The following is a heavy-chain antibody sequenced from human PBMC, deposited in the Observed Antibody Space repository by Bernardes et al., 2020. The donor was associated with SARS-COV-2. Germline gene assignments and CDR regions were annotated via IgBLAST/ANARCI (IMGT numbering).Heavy chain of an antibody. J-gene: IGHJ4*02. D-gene: IGHD1-26*01. CDR1: GGSISVYY. CDR3: AREWSSFYH. V-gene: IGHV4-59*01. Sequence: SETLSLTCTVSGGSISVYYWSWIRQPPGKGLEWIGYIHHTGTTSYNPSLESRVAISVDTSKNQLSLRLNSVTAADTAVYYCAREWSSFYHWGQGTLVTVSA. CDR2: IHHTGTT.